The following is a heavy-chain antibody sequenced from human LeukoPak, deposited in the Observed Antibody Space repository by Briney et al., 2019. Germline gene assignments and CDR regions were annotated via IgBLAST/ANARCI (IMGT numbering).Heavy chain of an antibody. D-gene: IGHD2-15*01. V-gene: IGHV4-59*01. CDR3: AGLLRYVDAFDI. CDR1: GGSISSYY. J-gene: IGHJ3*02. CDR2: IYYSGST. Sequence: SETLSLTCTVSGGSISSYYWSWIRQPPGKGLEWIGYIYYSGSTNYNPSLESRVTISVDTSKNQFSLKLSSVTAADTAVYYCAGLLRYVDAFDIWGQGTMVTVSS.